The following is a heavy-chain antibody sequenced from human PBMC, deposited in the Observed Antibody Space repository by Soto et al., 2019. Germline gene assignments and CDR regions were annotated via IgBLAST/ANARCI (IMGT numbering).Heavy chain of an antibody. D-gene: IGHD2-15*01. CDR2: INHSGST. CDR1: GGSFSGYY. CDR3: ARADIVVVVAAPRTDAFDI. J-gene: IGHJ3*02. Sequence: TSETLSLTCAVYGGSFSGYYWSWIRQPPGKGLEWIGEINHSGSTNYNPSLKSRVTISVDTSKNQFSLKLSSVTAADTAVYYGARADIVVVVAAPRTDAFDIWGQGTMVTVSS. V-gene: IGHV4-34*01.